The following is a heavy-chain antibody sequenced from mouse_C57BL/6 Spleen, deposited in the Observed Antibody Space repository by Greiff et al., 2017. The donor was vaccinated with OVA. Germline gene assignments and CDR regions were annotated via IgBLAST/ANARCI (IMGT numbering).Heavy chain of an antibody. CDR1: GYTFTSYW. CDR2: IDPSDSYT. D-gene: IGHD1-1*01. Sequence: QVQLQQPGAELVMPGASVKLSCKASGYTFTSYWMHWVKQRPGQGLEWIGEIDPSDSYTNYNQKFKGKSTLTVDKSSSTAYMQLSSLTSEDSAVYYCARSSTTVVARGYFDVWGTGTTVTVSS. V-gene: IGHV1-69*01. CDR3: ARSSTTVVARGYFDV. J-gene: IGHJ1*03.